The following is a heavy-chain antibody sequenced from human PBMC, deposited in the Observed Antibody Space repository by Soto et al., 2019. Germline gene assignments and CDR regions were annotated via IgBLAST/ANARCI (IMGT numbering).Heavy chain of an antibody. CDR2: IKYDGGEK. V-gene: IGHV3-7*04. D-gene: IGHD6-13*01. Sequence: PGGSLRLSCTASGFPFSDYWMNWVRQAPGKGLEWVASIKYDGGEKNYVDSVKGRFTISRDNAKNSVYLQMASLRVEDTAVYYCARDGVAAGLYFDHWGQGTQVTVS. CDR1: GFPFSDYW. J-gene: IGHJ4*02. CDR3: ARDGVAAGLYFDH.